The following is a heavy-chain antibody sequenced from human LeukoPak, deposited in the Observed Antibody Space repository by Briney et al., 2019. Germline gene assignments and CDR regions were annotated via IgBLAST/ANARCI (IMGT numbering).Heavy chain of an antibody. CDR3: AKGTESGWYAYFDY. CDR1: GFTFSHYG. J-gene: IGHJ4*02. V-gene: IGHV3-33*06. D-gene: IGHD6-19*01. CDR2: IWYDGGNK. Sequence: GRSLRLSCAASGFTFSHYGMHWVRRAPGKGLEWVAVIWYDGGNKYFADSVKGRFTISRDNSKNTVYLQMNSLRVEDTAVYYCAKGTESGWYAYFDYWGQGTLVTVSS.